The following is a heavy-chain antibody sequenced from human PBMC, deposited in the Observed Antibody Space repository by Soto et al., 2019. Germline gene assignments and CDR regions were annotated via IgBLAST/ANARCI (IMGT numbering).Heavy chain of an antibody. CDR2: INHSGST. Sequence: SETLSLTCAVDGGSFSGYYWSWIRQPPGKGLEWIGEINHSGSTNYNPSLKSRVTISVDTSKNQFSLKLSSVTAADTAVYYCARGGITIFGVVINWSIDYWGQGTLVTVSS. J-gene: IGHJ4*02. CDR1: GGSFSGYY. CDR3: ARGGITIFGVVINWSIDY. V-gene: IGHV4-34*01. D-gene: IGHD3-3*01.